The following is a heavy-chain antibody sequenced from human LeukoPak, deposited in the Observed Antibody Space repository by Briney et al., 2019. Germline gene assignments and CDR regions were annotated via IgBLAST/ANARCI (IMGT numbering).Heavy chain of an antibody. CDR2: IYPGDSDT. CDR1: GYSFTSYW. Sequence: GESLKISCKGSGYSFTSYWIGWVRQMPGKGLEWMGIIYPGDSDTRYSPSFQGQVTISADKSISTAYLQWSSLKASDTAMYYCARVYYYDSSGYWYFDCWGQGTLVTVSS. V-gene: IGHV5-51*01. J-gene: IGHJ4*02. D-gene: IGHD3-22*01. CDR3: ARVYYYDSSGYWYFDC.